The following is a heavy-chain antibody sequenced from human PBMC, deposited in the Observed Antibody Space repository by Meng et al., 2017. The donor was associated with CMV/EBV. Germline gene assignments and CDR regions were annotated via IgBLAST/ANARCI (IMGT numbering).Heavy chain of an antibody. Sequence: GESLKISCAASGFIFTNYWMHWVRQAPGKGLVWVSRISPDGSSTDYADAVKGRFTTSRDKAKSTVFLQMNSLRPDDTAVYYCVRVGDGRTYGKLEYWGQGALVTVSS. CDR2: ISPDGSST. D-gene: IGHD3-10*01. V-gene: IGHV3-74*01. CDR3: VRVGDGRTYGKLEY. J-gene: IGHJ4*02. CDR1: GFIFTNYW.